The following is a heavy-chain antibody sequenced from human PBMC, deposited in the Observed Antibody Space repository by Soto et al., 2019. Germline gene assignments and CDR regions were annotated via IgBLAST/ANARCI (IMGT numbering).Heavy chain of an antibody. Sequence: QVQLVQSGAEVEKPGASVKVSCKASGYFFPDYYIHWVRQAPGQGLEWMGWINPITGGTKYTQKFQGRVTMTRDTSINTAYMELSRLTSDDTAVFYCARDSGSGWNFDSWGQGTLVTVSS. D-gene: IGHD6-25*01. J-gene: IGHJ4*02. CDR3: ARDSGSGWNFDS. CDR2: INPITGGT. CDR1: GYFFPDYY. V-gene: IGHV1-2*02.